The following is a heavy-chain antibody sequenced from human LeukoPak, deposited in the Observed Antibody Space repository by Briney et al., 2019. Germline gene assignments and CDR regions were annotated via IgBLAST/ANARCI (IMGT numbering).Heavy chain of an antibody. Sequence: ASVKVSCKPSGYSFTNYYMHWVRQAPGQGLEWMGWINPNSGGTSSAQKFQGRVTMTRDTSITTVYMEVSWLTSDDTAIYYCARADRLHGGPYLIGPWGQGTLVTVSS. J-gene: IGHJ5*02. CDR3: ARADRLHGGPYLIGP. V-gene: IGHV1-2*02. CDR1: GYSFTNYY. D-gene: IGHD2-21*01. CDR2: INPNSGGT.